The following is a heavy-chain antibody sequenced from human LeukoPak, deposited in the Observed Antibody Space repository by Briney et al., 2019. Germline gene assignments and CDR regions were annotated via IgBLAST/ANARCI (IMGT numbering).Heavy chain of an antibody. CDR1: GFTFISYA. D-gene: IGHD6-13*01. Sequence: VGSLRLSSAASGFTFISYAMSSVRQAPGQRLEWVLAISGSGGSTYYADSVKGRFTISRDNSKNTLYLQMNSLRAEDTAVYYCAKDPRVGAAGTGYWGQGTLVTVSS. J-gene: IGHJ4*02. V-gene: IGHV3-23*01. CDR2: ISGSGGST. CDR3: AKDPRVGAAGTGY.